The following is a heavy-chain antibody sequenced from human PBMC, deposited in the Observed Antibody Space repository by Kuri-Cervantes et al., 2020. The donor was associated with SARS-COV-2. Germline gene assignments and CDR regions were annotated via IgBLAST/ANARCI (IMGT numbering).Heavy chain of an antibody. Sequence: SETLSLTCTVSGGSISSYYWSWIRQPPGKGLEWIGYIYYSGSTYYNPSLKSRVTISVDTSKNQFSLKLSSVTAADTAVYYCARGGHDRRNWFDPWGQGTLVTVSS. CDR3: ARGGHDRRNWFDP. CDR2: IYYSGST. CDR1: GGSISSYY. D-gene: IGHD3-16*01. V-gene: IGHV4-59*12. J-gene: IGHJ5*02.